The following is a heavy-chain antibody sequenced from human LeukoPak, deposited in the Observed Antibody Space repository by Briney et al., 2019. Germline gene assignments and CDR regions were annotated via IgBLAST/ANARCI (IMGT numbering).Heavy chain of an antibody. CDR2: INPSGSST. CDR3: ARSRRVTMVRGVTNWFDP. CDR1: GYIFTNHY. J-gene: IGHJ5*02. Sequence: ASVKVSCKASGYIFTNHYMHWVRQAPGQGLEWMGLINPSGSSTLYAEKFRGRIIMTRDMSTATDYMELSSLRSEDTAVYYCARSRRVTMVRGVTNWFDPWGQGTLVTVSS. D-gene: IGHD3-10*01. V-gene: IGHV1-46*01.